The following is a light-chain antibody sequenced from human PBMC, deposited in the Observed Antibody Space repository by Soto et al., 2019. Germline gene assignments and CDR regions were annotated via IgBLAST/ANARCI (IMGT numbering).Light chain of an antibody. Sequence: DIQMTQSPSSLSASVGSGVTITCQASQDTSNYLNWYQQKPGKAPKLLIYDASNLETGVPSRFSGSGSGTDFTFTISSLQPEDIATYYCQQYDNLPLTFGGGTKVDI. CDR2: DAS. CDR3: QQYDNLPLT. V-gene: IGKV1-33*01. CDR1: QDTSNY. J-gene: IGKJ4*01.